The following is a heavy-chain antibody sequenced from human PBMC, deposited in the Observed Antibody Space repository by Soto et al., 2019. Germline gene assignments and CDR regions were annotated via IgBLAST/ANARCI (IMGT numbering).Heavy chain of an antibody. CDR1: GFTFSNAW. CDR3: TTTVGATPLVDY. D-gene: IGHD1-26*01. J-gene: IGHJ4*02. CDR2: IKSKTDGGTT. V-gene: IGHV3-15*01. Sequence: GGSLRLSCAASGFTFSNAWMSWVRQAPGKGLEWVGRIKSKTDGGTTDYAAPVKGRFTISRDDSKNTLYLQMNSLKTEDTAVYYCTTTVGATPLVDYWGQGTLVTVSS.